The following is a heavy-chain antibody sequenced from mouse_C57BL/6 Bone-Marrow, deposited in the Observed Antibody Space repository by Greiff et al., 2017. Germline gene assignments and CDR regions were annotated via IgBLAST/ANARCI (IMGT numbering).Heavy chain of an antibody. CDR2: IYPGSGST. J-gene: IGHJ4*01. Sequence: VQLQQPGAELVKPGASVKMSCKASGYTFTSYWITWVKQRPGQGLEWIGDIYPGSGSTNYNEKFKSKATLTVDTSYSTAYMQLSSLTSEDSAVYYCARRPNYYAMDYWGQGTSVTVSS. CDR1: GYTFTSYW. CDR3: ARRPNYYAMDY. V-gene: IGHV1-55*01.